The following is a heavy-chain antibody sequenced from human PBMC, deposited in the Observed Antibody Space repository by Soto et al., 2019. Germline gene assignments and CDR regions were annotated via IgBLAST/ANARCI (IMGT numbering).Heavy chain of an antibody. CDR3: ARLVTATRNYYYGMDV. CDR2: ISSSGSTI. CDR1: GFTFRDYY. D-gene: IGHD1-20*01. Sequence: GGSLRLSCAASGFTFRDYYMTWIRQAPGKGLEWLSYISSSGSTIYYADSVKGRFTISRDNAKNSLFLQMNSLRAEDTAVYYCARLVTATRNYYYGMDVWGEGTTVTVSS. V-gene: IGHV3-11*01. J-gene: IGHJ6*04.